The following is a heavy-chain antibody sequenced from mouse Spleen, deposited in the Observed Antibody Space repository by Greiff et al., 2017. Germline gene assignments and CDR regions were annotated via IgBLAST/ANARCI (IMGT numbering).Heavy chain of an antibody. D-gene: IGHD2-14*01. J-gene: IGHJ4*01. CDR3: ARHFRYDGSYAMDY. V-gene: IGHV1-26*01. Sequence: EVQLQQSGPELVKPGSSLKISCKASGYTFTDYYMNWVKQSHGKSLEWIGDINPNNGGTSYNQKFKGKATLTVDKSSSTAYMELRSLTSEDSAVYYCARHFRYDGSYAMDYWGQGTSVTVSS. CDR1: GYTFTDYY. CDR2: INPNNGGT.